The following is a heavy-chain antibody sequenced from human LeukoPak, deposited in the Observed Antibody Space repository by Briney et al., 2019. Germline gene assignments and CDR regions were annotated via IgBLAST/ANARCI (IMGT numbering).Heavy chain of an antibody. CDR1: GFSFETYD. J-gene: IGHJ4*02. Sequence: GGSLRLSCAAFGFSFETYDMHWVRQPTGKGLEWVSAVGASGETYYPDSVKDRFTISRENAKNSLYLQMNSLRVEDTPVYYCARAIGGPSGTYYNYWGKGTLVTVSS. D-gene: IGHD1-26*01. V-gene: IGHV3-13*01. CDR3: ARAIGGPSGTYYNY. CDR2: VGASGET.